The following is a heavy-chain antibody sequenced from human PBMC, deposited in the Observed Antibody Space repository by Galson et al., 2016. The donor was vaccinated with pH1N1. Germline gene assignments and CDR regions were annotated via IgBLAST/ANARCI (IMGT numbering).Heavy chain of an antibody. CDR1: GFTFSRYW. Sequence: SLRLSCAASGFTFSRYWMSWVRQAPGKGLEWVASIYQDENNNYYADSVKGRFTISRDSSKNMMYLQMNSLRAEDTAVYYCAKDRAANYGDYWDYWGQGTTVTVSS. CDR2: IYQDENNN. CDR3: AKDRAANYGDYWDY. D-gene: IGHD4-17*01. V-gene: IGHV3-30*18. J-gene: IGHJ4*02.